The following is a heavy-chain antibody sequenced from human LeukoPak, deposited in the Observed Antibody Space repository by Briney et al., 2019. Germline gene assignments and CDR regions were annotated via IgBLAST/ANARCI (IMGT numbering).Heavy chain of an antibody. D-gene: IGHD3-9*01. CDR2: ITGSDDIT. J-gene: IGHJ4*02. CDR1: GLIFSNYA. V-gene: IGHV3-23*01. CDR3: AKWGDYDILTGYYDSDY. Sequence: GGSPRLSCAASGLIFSNYAMSWVRQAPGKGLEWVSAITGSDDITYYADSVKGRFTISRDNSKNTLYLQVNSLRAEDTAIYYCAKWGDYDILTGYYDSDYWGQGTLVTVSS.